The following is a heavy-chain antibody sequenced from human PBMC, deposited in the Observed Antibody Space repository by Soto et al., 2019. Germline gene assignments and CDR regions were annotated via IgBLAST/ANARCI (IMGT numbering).Heavy chain of an antibody. CDR1: GFTFGDYA. V-gene: IGHV3-49*03. Sequence: GGSLRLSCTASGFTFGDYAMSWFRQAPGKGLEWVGFIRSKAYGGTTEYAASVKGRFTISRDDSKSIAYLQMNSLKTEDTAVYYCTRDQLAVTYYYGSGSYSPFDYWGQGTLVTVSS. CDR3: TRDQLAVTYYYGSGSYSPFDY. D-gene: IGHD3-10*01. J-gene: IGHJ4*02. CDR2: IRSKAYGGTT.